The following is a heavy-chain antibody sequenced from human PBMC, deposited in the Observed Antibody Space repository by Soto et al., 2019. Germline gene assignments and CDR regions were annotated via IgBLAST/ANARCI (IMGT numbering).Heavy chain of an antibody. Sequence: GGSLRLSCAASGFTFSSYAMSWVRQAPGKGLEWVSAISGDGGNTYYADSVKGRFTISRDNSRNTLYLQMNSLRVEDTALYYCENDLARYKMWSGFGADIYSWGQGTLVTVSS. CDR3: ENDLARYKMWSGFGADIYS. J-gene: IGHJ4*02. D-gene: IGHD3-10*01. CDR1: GFTFSSYA. V-gene: IGHV3-23*01. CDR2: ISGDGGNT.